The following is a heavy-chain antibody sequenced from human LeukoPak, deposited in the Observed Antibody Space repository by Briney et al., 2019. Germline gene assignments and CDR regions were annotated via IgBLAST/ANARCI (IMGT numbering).Heavy chain of an antibody. D-gene: IGHD3-3*01. CDR3: AKDREWPYSDY. CDR1: GFTFSSSA. V-gene: IGHV3-23*01. J-gene: IGHJ4*02. CDR2: ISGSGDST. Sequence: GGSLRLSCAASGFTFSSSAMSWVRQAPGKGLEWVSAISGSGDSTYAVSVKGRFTISRDYSKNTLYLQMNSLRAEDTAIYYCAKDREWPYSDYWGQGTLVTVSS.